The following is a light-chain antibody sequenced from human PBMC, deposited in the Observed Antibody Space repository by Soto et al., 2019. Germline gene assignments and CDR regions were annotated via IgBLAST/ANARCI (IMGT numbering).Light chain of an antibody. CDR2: KDS. V-gene: IGLV3-25*03. J-gene: IGLJ2*01. Sequence: SYELTQPPSVSVSPGQTDRITCSGDALPKQYAYWYQQKPGQAPVLVIYKDSERPSGIPERFSGSSSGTTVTLTISGVQAEDEADYYCQSADSSGTYPVFGGGTKLTVL. CDR1: ALPKQY. CDR3: QSADSSGTYPV.